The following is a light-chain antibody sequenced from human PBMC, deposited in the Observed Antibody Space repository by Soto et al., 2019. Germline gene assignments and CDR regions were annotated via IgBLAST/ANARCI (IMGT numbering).Light chain of an antibody. V-gene: IGKV4-1*01. Sequence: DIVMTQSPDSVALSLVESATVNCKSIQSGLYSSNNKNYLAWYQQKPGQPPKLLIYWASTRESGVPDRFSGSGSGTDFTLTISSLQAEDVAVYYCQQYYSTPLTFGGGTKVDIK. CDR3: QQYYSTPLT. CDR1: QSGLYSSNNKNY. CDR2: WAS. J-gene: IGKJ4*01.